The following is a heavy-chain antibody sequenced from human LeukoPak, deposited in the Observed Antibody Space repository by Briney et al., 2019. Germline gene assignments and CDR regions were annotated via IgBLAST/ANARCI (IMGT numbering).Heavy chain of an antibody. Sequence: SETLSLTCTVSGGSISSGGYYWSWICQHPGKGLEWIGYIYYSGSTYYNPSFKSRVTISVDTSKNQFSLKLSSVTAADTAVYYCARVPVKADAFDIWGRGTMVTVSS. J-gene: IGHJ3*02. CDR1: GGSISSGGYY. CDR2: IYYSGST. V-gene: IGHV4-31*03. CDR3: ARVPVKADAFDI.